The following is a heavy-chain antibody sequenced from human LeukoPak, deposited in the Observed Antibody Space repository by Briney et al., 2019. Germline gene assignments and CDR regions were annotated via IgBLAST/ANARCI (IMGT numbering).Heavy chain of an antibody. V-gene: IGHV3-23*01. CDR2: ISGSGGST. CDR3: AKDSGYDPNSYYYYGMDV. CDR1: GFTFSSYA. Sequence: GGSLRLSCAASGFTFSSYAMSWVRQAPGKGLEWVSAISGSGGSTYYADSVKGRFTISRDNSKNTLYLQMNSLRAEDTAVYYCAKDSGYDPNSYYYYGMDVWGRGTTVTVSS. J-gene: IGHJ6*02. D-gene: IGHD5-12*01.